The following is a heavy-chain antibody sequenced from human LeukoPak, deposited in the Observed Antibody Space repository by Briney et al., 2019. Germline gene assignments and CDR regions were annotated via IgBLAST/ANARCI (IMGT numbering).Heavy chain of an antibody. D-gene: IGHD2-15*01. Sequence: SGGSLRLSCAASGFTFSDNYMSWIRQAPGKGLEWVSYISGSSSYTNYVDSVKGRFTISRDNAKNSLYLQMNSLRAEDTAVYYCARVLGYCSGGSCHWFDPWGQGTLVTVSS. CDR1: GFTFSDNY. V-gene: IGHV3-11*06. CDR2: ISGSSSYT. CDR3: ARVLGYCSGGSCHWFDP. J-gene: IGHJ5*02.